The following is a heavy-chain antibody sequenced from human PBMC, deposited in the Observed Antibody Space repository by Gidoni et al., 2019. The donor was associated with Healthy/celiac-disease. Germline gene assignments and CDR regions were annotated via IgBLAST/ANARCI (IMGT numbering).Heavy chain of an antibody. J-gene: IGHJ3*02. V-gene: IGHV4-39*01. CDR2: IYYSGST. Sequence: QLQLQESGPGLVKPSETLSLTCTVSGGSISSSSYYWGWIRQPPGKGLEWIGSIYYSGSTYYNPSLKSRVTISVDTSKNQFSLKLSSVTAADTAVYYCARSIAVAGNDAFDIWGQGTMVTVSS. D-gene: IGHD6-19*01. CDR1: GGSISSSSYY. CDR3: ARSIAVAGNDAFDI.